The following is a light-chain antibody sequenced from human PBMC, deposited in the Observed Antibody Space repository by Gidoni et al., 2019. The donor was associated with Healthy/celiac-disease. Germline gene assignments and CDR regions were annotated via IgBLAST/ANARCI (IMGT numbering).Light chain of an antibody. J-gene: IGKJ1*01. CDR3: QQGYSTPPT. CDR2: AAP. CDR1: QSIRTS. V-gene: IGKV1-39*01. Sequence: DIQMTQSPSSLSASVGDRVTITCRASQSIRTSLDWYQQKPGKAPKLLIYAAPSLQSGVPARFSGSGSGTDFTLTISSLQPEDFATYYCQQGYSTPPTFGQGTKVEIK.